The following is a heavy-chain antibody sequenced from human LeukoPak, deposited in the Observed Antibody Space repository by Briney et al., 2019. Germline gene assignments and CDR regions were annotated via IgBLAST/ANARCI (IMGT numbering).Heavy chain of an antibody. J-gene: IGHJ4*02. CDR3: AKDRFLGHDYGDYDY. CDR2: ISGSDDGT. CDR1: GFTFSTYA. D-gene: IGHD4-17*01. V-gene: IGHV3-23*01. Sequence: PGGSLRLSCAASGFTFSTYAMSWVRQIPGKGLEWVSAISGSDDGTYYADSVKGRFTISRDNSKNTLYLQMNSLRAEDTAVYYCAKDRFLGHDYGDYDYWGQGTLVTVSS.